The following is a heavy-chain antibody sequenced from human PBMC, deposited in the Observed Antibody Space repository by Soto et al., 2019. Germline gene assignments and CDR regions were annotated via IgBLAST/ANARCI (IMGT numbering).Heavy chain of an antibody. Sequence: GGALRRSCAPSVFTFSTYAMSWFRQARGKGLEWVSAISGSAEITYYADSVKGRFTISRDNSINMLYLQMNSLRTEDTAVYYCAHPRGYGVFDAYDFWGQGAMVTVSS. J-gene: IGHJ3*01. CDR1: VFTFSTYA. V-gene: IGHV3-23*01. D-gene: IGHD4-17*01. CDR2: ISGSAEIT. CDR3: AHPRGYGVFDAYDF.